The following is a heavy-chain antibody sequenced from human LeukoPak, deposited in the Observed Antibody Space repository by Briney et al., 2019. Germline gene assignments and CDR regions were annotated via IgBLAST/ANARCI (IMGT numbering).Heavy chain of an antibody. J-gene: IGHJ6*02. CDR2: IYYSGST. CDR3: ARDRDGYNYYYGMDV. D-gene: IGHD5-24*01. Sequence: SETLSLTCTVSGGSISSYYWSWIRQPPGKGLESIGYIYYSGSTNYNPSLKSRVTISVDTSKNQFSLKLSSVTAADTAVYYCARDRDGYNYYYGMDVWGQGTTVTVSS. V-gene: IGHV4-59*01. CDR1: GGSISSYY.